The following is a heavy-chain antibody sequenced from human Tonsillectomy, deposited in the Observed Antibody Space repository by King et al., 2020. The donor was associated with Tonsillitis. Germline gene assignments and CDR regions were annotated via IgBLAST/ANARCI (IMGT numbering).Heavy chain of an antibody. D-gene: IGHD2-21*02. CDR2: ISYDGSNK. CDR3: AKSCGGHCSSAHVRYFDL. J-gene: IGHJ2*01. Sequence: VQLVESGGGVVQPGRSLRLSCAASGFTFSSYGMHWVRQAPGKGLEWVAVISYDGSNKYYADSVKGRFTISRDNSKNTLYLQMNSLRAEDTAVYYCAKSCGGHCSSAHVRYFDLLGRGTLVTVSS. CDR1: GFTFSSYG. V-gene: IGHV3-30*18.